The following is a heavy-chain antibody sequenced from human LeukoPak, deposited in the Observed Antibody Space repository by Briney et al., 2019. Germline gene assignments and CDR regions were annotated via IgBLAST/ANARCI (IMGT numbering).Heavy chain of an antibody. CDR2: IYTSGST. CDR3: ATTMVRGVINGYFDY. D-gene: IGHD3-10*01. Sequence: PSETLSLTCTVSGASISSGSYYWSWIPQPAGKGLEWIGRIYTSGSTNYNPSLKSRVTISVDTSKNQFSLKLRSVTAADTAVYYCATTMVRGVINGYFDYWGQGTLVIVSS. V-gene: IGHV4-61*02. CDR1: GASISSGSYY. J-gene: IGHJ4*02.